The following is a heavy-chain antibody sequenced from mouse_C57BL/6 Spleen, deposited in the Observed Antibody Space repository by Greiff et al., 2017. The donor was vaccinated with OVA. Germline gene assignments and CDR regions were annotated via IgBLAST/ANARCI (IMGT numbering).Heavy chain of an antibody. J-gene: IGHJ1*03. CDR1: GFTFSDYG. Sequence: DVKLQESGGGLVKPGGSLKLSCAASGFTFSDYGMHWVRQAPEKGLEWVAYISSGSSTIYYADTVKGRFTISRDNAKNTLFLQMTSLRSEDTAMYYCARSLYYYGSSYWYFDVWGTGTTVTVSS. CDR2: ISSGSSTI. CDR3: ARSLYYYGSSYWYFDV. V-gene: IGHV5-17*01. D-gene: IGHD1-1*01.